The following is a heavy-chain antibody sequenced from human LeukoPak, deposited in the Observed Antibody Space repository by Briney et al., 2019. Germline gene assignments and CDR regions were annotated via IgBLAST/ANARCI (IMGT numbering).Heavy chain of an antibody. D-gene: IGHD3-22*01. CDR2: INQDGSEK. V-gene: IGHV3-7*02. J-gene: IGHJ4*02. Sequence: GGSLRLSCAASGFSFSTNWMTWVRQAPGKGLEWVANINQDGSEKYYVDSVKGRFTISRDNAKNSLYLQMNSLRDEDTAVYYCARGEEYYYDSSGYYYYFDYWGQGTLVTVSS. CDR1: GFSFSTNW. CDR3: ARGEEYYYDSSGYYYYFDY.